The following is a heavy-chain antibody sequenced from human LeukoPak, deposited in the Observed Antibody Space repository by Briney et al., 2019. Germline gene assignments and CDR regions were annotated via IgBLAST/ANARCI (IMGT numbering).Heavy chain of an antibody. V-gene: IGHV1-46*01. CDR1: GYPFSSYY. Sequence: GASVKVSCKTSGYPFSSYYMHWVRQAPGQGLECMGIFEPISGTKRVAEKFQGRVNMTRDTATSTVYMELSSLRPEDTAMYYCARDKEEVAHYDWFDPWGQGTQVTVSS. J-gene: IGHJ5*02. D-gene: IGHD3-10*01. CDR3: ARDKEEVAHYDWFDP. CDR2: FEPISGTK.